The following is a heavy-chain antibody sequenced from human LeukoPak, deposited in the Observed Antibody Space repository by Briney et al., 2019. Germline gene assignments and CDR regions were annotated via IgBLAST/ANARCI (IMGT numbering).Heavy chain of an antibody. CDR1: GFTFSNYA. CDR3: AKGGDYDVLTGYYVSDY. J-gene: IGHJ4*02. Sequence: GGSLRLSCAASGFTFSNYAMSWVRQAPGKGLEWVSAITGGGSGIYYADSMKSRFTISRDNSKNTLYLQINSLRAEDTAVYYCAKGGDYDVLTGYYVSDYWGQGTLVTVSS. V-gene: IGHV3-23*01. D-gene: IGHD3-9*01. CDR2: ITGGGSGI.